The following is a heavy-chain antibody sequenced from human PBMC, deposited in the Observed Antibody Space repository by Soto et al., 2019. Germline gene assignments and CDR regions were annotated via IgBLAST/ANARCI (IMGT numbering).Heavy chain of an antibody. CDR2: VVVGSGNT. J-gene: IGHJ4*02. CDR3: AAGYYYDSSGYDYVLVFDY. Sequence: QMQLVQSGPEAKKPGTSVKVSCKASGFTFTSSAVQWVRQARGQRLEWIGWVVVGSGNTNYAQKFQERVTITRDMSTSTAYMELSSLRSEDTAVYYWAAGYYYDSSGYDYVLVFDYWGQGTLVTVSS. V-gene: IGHV1-58*01. D-gene: IGHD3-22*01. CDR1: GFTFTSSA.